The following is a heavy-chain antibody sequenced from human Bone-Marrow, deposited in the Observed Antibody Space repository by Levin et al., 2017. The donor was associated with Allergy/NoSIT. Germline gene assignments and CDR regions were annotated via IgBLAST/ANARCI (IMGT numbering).Heavy chain of an antibody. CDR2: IYFNGRV. D-gene: IGHD3-22*01. Sequence: NPSETLSLTCTVSGGSISRNYWSWIRQPSGKGLEWIGRIYFNGRVNYNPSLKGRVAMSVDTSKNQFSLNLTSVTAADTAVYYCARDGTFYYDISGYSWGPGKLVTVSP. CDR1: GGSISRNY. J-gene: IGHJ5*02. CDR3: ARDGTFYYDISGYS. V-gene: IGHV4-4*07.